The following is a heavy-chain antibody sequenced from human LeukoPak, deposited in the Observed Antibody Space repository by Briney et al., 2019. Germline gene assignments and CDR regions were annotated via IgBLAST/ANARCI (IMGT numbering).Heavy chain of an antibody. CDR2: ISGSGGST. D-gene: IGHD6-19*01. CDR3: AKDLGPRGWSKYFDY. V-gene: IGHV3-23*01. CDR1: GFTFSSYA. J-gene: IGHJ4*02. Sequence: GGSLRLSCAASGFTFSSYAMSWVRQAPGKGLEWVSAISGSGGSTYYADSVKGRFTISRDNSKNTLYLQMNSLRAEDTAVYYCAKDLGPRGWSKYFDYWGRGTLVTVSS.